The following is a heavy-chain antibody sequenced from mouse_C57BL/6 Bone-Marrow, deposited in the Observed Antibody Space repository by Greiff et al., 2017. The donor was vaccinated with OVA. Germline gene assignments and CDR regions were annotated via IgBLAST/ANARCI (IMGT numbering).Heavy chain of an antibody. J-gene: IGHJ4*01. D-gene: IGHD1-1*01. CDR1: GYTFTSYW. V-gene: IGHV1-55*01. CDR3: TLPIHYGSYYAMDY. Sequence: QVQLQQPGAELVKPGASVKMSCKASGYTFTSYWITWVKQRPGQGLEWIGDIYPGSGSTNYNEKFKSKATLTVDTSSNTAYLQLSSLTSEDTAVYYCTLPIHYGSYYAMDYWGQGTSVTVSS. CDR2: IYPGSGST.